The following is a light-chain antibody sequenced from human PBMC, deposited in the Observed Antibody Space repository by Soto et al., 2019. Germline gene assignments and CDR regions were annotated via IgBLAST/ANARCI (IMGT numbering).Light chain of an antibody. J-gene: IGKJ1*01. CDR3: QQYGSSPWT. Sequence: EIVLTQSPGTLSLSPGERAILSCRASQSVSSSHLAWYQQKPGQAPRLLIYGTSSRATGVPDRFSGSGSGPDFTLTISRLEPEDFAVYYCQQYGSSPWTFGQGTKVEIK. V-gene: IGKV3-20*01. CDR2: GTS. CDR1: QSVSSSH.